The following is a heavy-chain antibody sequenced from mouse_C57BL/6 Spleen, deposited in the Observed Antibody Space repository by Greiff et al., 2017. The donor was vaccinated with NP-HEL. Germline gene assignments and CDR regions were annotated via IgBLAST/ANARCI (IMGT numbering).Heavy chain of an antibody. Sequence: QVQLQQPGAELVKPGASVKLSCKASGYTFTSYWMQWVKQRPGQGLEWIGEIDPSDSYTNYNQKFKGKATLTVDTSSSTAYMQLSSLTSEDSAVYYCARRLLLHAMDYWGQGTSVTVSS. CDR1: GYTFTSYW. J-gene: IGHJ4*01. V-gene: IGHV1-50*01. D-gene: IGHD2-3*01. CDR2: IDPSDSYT. CDR3: ARRLLLHAMDY.